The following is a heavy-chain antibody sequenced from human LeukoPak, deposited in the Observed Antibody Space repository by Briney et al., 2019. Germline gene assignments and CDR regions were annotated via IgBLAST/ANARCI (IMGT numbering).Heavy chain of an antibody. CDR1: GHTFTSYA. CDR2: INAGNGNT. Sequence: ASVKVSCKASGHTFTSYAMHWVRQAPGQRLEWMGWINAGNGNTKYSQKFQGRVTITRDTSASTAYMELSSLRSEDTAVYYCASDSGSYDSSGYYFAFDIWGQGTMVTVSS. V-gene: IGHV1-3*01. J-gene: IGHJ3*02. D-gene: IGHD3-22*01. CDR3: ASDSGSYDSSGYYFAFDI.